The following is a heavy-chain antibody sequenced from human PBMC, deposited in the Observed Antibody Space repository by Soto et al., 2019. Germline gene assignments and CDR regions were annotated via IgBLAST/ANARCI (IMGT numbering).Heavy chain of an antibody. J-gene: IGHJ4*02. V-gene: IGHV1-18*04. D-gene: IGHD3-22*01. Sequence: ASVKVSCKASGYTFTSYGISWVRQAPGQGLEWMGWISAYNGNTNYAQKLQGRVTMTTDTSTSTAYMELRSLRSDDTAVYYCARAGNYYDSSGYYFGFYYWGQGTLVTVSS. CDR1: GYTFTSYG. CDR3: ARAGNYYDSSGYYFGFYY. CDR2: ISAYNGNT.